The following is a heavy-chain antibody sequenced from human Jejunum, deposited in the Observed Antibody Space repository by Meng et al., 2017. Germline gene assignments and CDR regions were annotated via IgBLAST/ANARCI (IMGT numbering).Heavy chain of an antibody. V-gene: IGHV3-74*01. Sequence: DVQLVGAWGGVVAPGRSQRPSCAGAGLTFSRYWRVWVRQAPGKGLVWVSRINMDGSVINYADSVNGRFTISRDNAKNTLYLQMNSLRAEDTAVYYCATAGSYRFDNWGQGTLVTVSS. CDR3: ATAGSYRFDN. CDR1: GLTFSRYW. D-gene: IGHD1-26*01. J-gene: IGHJ4*02. CDR2: INMDGSVI.